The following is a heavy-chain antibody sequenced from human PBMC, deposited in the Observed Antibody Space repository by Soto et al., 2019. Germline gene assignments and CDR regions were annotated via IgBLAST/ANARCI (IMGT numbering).Heavy chain of an antibody. CDR2: MSNDGNNK. D-gene: IGHD3-3*01. Sequence: LRLSCAASGFTFTRYPIHWARQAPGKGLEWVAFMSNDGNNKYYADSVKGRFTISRDTSTSTLYLQMNSLRGEDTAVYYCARENTITIFGAVSVAPDFDYWGQGTVVTVSS. CDR3: ARENTITIFGAVSVAPDFDY. V-gene: IGHV3-30-3*01. J-gene: IGHJ4*02. CDR1: GFTFTRYP.